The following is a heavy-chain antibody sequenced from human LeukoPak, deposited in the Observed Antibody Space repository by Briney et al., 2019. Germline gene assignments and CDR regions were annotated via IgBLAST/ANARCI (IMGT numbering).Heavy chain of an antibody. V-gene: IGHV1-2*02. Sequence: GASLKVSCKASVYIFTGYYMHWGRQAPGQGLEWRGWITPNTVDTNYAQKFQGRDTMTRDTSISTAYMELSRLRSDDTAVYYCARVRYRLAETYIHYWGQGTLVTVSS. D-gene: IGHD3-16*01. J-gene: IGHJ4*02. CDR2: ITPNTVDT. CDR1: VYIFTGYY. CDR3: ARVRYRLAETYIHY.